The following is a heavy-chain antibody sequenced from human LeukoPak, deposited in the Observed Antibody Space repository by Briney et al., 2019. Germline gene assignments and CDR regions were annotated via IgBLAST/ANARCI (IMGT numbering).Heavy chain of an antibody. J-gene: IGHJ3*02. CDR2: IYHSGSV. CDR1: GYSISSGYY. Sequence: SETLSLTCAVSGYSISSGYYWGWIRQPPGKGLEWIGSIYHSGSVYYNPSLKSRITISVDTSKNQFSLKLRSVTASDTAVYYCARPVGLRITTRYDAFDIWGQGTMVIVSS. V-gene: IGHV4-38-2*01. D-gene: IGHD3-22*01. CDR3: ARPVGLRITTRYDAFDI.